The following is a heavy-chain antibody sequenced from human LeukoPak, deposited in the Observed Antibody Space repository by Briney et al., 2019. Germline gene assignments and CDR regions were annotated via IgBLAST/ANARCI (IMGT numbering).Heavy chain of an antibody. CDR3: ARVSSPSAAPPGKFDY. V-gene: IGHV1-69*06. J-gene: IGHJ4*02. Sequence: SVKVSCKASGGTFSSYAISWVRQAPGQGLEWMGGIIPIFGTANYAQKFQGRVTITADKSTSTAYMELSSLRSEDTAVYYCARVSSPSAAPPGKFDYWGQGTLVTVSS. CDR2: IIPIFGTA. CDR1: GGTFSSYA. D-gene: IGHD2-15*01.